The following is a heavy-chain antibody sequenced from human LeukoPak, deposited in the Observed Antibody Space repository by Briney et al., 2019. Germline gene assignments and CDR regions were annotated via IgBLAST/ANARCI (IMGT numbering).Heavy chain of an antibody. D-gene: IGHD3-10*01. Sequence: GESLKISCKGSGYLFTSYWIGWVRQMPGKGLEWMGIIYPGDSDTKYSPSSQGQVTISADKSINTAYLQWSRLQASDTAMYYCARHDLWFGEGVSGAFDIWGQGTMVTVSS. CDR1: GYLFTSYW. CDR2: IYPGDSDT. V-gene: IGHV5-51*01. CDR3: ARHDLWFGEGVSGAFDI. J-gene: IGHJ3*02.